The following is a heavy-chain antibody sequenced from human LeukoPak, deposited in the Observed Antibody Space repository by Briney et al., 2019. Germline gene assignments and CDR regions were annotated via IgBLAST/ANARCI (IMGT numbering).Heavy chain of an antibody. CDR3: ARERYSEKNYYYYGMDV. D-gene: IGHD2-15*01. J-gene: IGHJ6*02. Sequence: PGGSLRLSCAASGFTFSSYSMNWVRQAPGKGLEWVSFISISSSYIYYADSVKGRFTISRDNAKNSLYLQLNSLRAEDTAVYYCARERYSEKNYYYYGMDVWGQGTTVTVSS. V-gene: IGHV3-21*01. CDR2: ISISSSYI. CDR1: GFTFSSYS.